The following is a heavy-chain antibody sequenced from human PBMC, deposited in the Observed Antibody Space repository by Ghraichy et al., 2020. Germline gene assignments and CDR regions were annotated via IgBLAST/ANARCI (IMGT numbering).Heavy chain of an antibody. V-gene: IGHV3-7*03. CDR1: GFNFKNHW. CDR2: IKQDGSET. CDR3: ARGGGWLSDH. D-gene: IGHD2-15*01. J-gene: IGHJ4*02. Sequence: GGSLRLSCAASGFNFKNHWINWVRQAPGKALEWVAIIKQDGSETHYVDSVKGRFTISRDNAQNSLYLQMKFLRAEDTAVYYCARGGGWLSDHWGQGTLVTVSS.